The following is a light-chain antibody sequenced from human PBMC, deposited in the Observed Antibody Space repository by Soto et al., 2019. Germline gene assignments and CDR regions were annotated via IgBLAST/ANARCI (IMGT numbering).Light chain of an antibody. V-gene: IGKV3-20*01. CDR3: ALYVSALWS. CDR2: GAS. CDR1: QSVSNNY. Sequence: PRSPSVHPEKKATLSCRASQSVSNNYLAWFQQKPGQAPRLLIYGASSRATGIPDRFSGSGSGIDFTHTISRLGLESLAVYYCALYVSALWSFGQGTKVDIK. J-gene: IGKJ1*01.